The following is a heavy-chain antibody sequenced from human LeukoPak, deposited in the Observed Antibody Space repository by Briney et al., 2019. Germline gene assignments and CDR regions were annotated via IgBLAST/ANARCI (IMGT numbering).Heavy chain of an antibody. J-gene: IGHJ5*02. CDR2: IYYSGST. CDR1: AGSISSYY. D-gene: IGHD2-21*02. CDR3: AREELAYCGGDCYTNWFDP. Sequence: SETLSLTCTVYAGSISSYYWSWMRQPPGKGLECFMYIYYSGSTNYNPSLKSRVTISVDTSKNQFSLKLSSVTAADTAVYYCAREELAYCGGDCYTNWFDPWGQGTLVTVSS. V-gene: IGHV4-59*08.